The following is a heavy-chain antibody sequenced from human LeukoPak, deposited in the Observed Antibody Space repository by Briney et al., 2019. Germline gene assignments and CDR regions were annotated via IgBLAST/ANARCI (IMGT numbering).Heavy chain of an antibody. V-gene: IGHV3-48*02. CDR1: GFTFSSSN. CDR3: ARVGLEAAGADY. Sequence: GGSLRLSCAASGFTFSSSNMHWVRQAPGKGLEWVSFISGTSTAIYYADSVKGRFTISRDIARKSLYLQMNSLRDEDTAVYYCARVGLEAAGADYWGQGTLVTVSS. D-gene: IGHD6-13*01. J-gene: IGHJ4*02. CDR2: ISGTSTAI.